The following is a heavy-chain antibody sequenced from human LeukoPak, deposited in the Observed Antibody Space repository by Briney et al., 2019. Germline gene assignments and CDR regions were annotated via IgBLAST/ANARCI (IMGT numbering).Heavy chain of an antibody. V-gene: IGHV3-23*01. J-gene: IGHJ6*02. CDR2: IGARDGRT. Sequence: GGSLRLSCAASGFTFRNYAMTWVRQAPGKGLDWVALIGARDGRTYYADPVKGRFTISRDNFKNTLYLQMNSLGAEDTAIYYCAKGLYDYALDVWGQGTAVTVSS. CDR3: AKGLYDYALDV. CDR1: GFTFRNYA.